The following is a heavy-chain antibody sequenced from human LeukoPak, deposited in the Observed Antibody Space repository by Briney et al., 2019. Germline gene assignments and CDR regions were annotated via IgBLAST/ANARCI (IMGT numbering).Heavy chain of an antibody. CDR3: ARVVGPTYYYFYGMDV. Sequence: GGSLRLSCAASGFTFSSCAMHWVRQAPGKGLEWVAVISYDGSNKYYADSVKGRFVVSRDNSKNTLYLQMNSLRVEDTAIYYCARVVGPTYYYFYGMDVWGQGTTVTVSS. CDR1: GFTFSSCA. D-gene: IGHD1-26*01. V-gene: IGHV3-30*09. CDR2: ISYDGSNK. J-gene: IGHJ6*02.